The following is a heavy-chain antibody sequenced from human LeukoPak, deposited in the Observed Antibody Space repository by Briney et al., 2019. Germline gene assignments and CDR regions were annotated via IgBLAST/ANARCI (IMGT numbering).Heavy chain of an antibody. CDR3: ARDLAAGTSRGDY. D-gene: IGHD6-13*01. J-gene: IGHJ4*02. CDR1: GYTFTNYD. V-gene: IGHV1-8*01. Sequence: ASVKVSCTASGYTFTNYDINWVRQATGQGLEWMGWMNPNSGNTGYAQKFQGRVTMTRNTSISTAYMELSSLRSEDTAVYYCARDLAAGTSRGDYWGQGTLVTVSS. CDR2: MNPNSGNT.